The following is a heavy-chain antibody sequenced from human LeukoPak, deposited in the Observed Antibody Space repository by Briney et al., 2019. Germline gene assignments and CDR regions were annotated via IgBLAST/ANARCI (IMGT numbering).Heavy chain of an antibody. J-gene: IGHJ5*02. D-gene: IGHD3-10*01. V-gene: IGHV4-4*02. CDR2: IYHSGST. CDR1: GGPISSSNW. CDR3: ARSYGSGSYYNAFDP. Sequence: SGTLSLTCAVSGGPISSSNWWSWVRQPPGKGLEWIGEIYHSGSTNYNPSLKSRVTISVDKSKNQFSLKLSSVTAADTAVYYCARSYGSGSYYNAFDPWGQGTLVTVSS.